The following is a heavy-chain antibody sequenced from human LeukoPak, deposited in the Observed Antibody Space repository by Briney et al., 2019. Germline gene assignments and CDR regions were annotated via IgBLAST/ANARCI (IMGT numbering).Heavy chain of an antibody. J-gene: IGHJ6*03. CDR1: GFSFPYG. CDR2: IRSYSSYI. CDR3: AGYSEIYYYVDV. V-gene: IGHV3-21*01. D-gene: IGHD2-21*01. Sequence: GGSLRLSCEASGFSFPYGMSWVRQAPGKGLEWVATIRSYSSYIHYADSVKGRFIISRDDAKKSMYLQMNSLRVEDTAVYFCAGYSEIYYYVDVWGTGTTVTVSS.